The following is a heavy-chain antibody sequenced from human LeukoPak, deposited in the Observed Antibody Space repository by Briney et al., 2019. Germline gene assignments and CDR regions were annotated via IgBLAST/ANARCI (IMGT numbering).Heavy chain of an antibody. J-gene: IGHJ4*02. CDR1: GASLNSGSYY. V-gene: IGHV4-61*02. CDR3: ARLAGYYGSGSYYKPSGFDY. CDR2: IYPSGST. Sequence: PSQTLSLTCTVSGASLNSGSYYWSWIRQPAGKGLEWIGRIYPSGSTDYNPSLKSRVTISVDTSKNQFSLKLSSVTAADTAVYYCARLAGYYGSGSYYKPSGFDYWGQGTLVTVSS. D-gene: IGHD3-10*01.